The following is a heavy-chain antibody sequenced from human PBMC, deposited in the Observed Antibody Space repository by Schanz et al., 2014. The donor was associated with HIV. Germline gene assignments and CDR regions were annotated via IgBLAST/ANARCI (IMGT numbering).Heavy chain of an antibody. CDR3: AKDFYFRPGRAAAVSFFDY. V-gene: IGHV3-9*01. CDR1: GFTFDDYA. Sequence: EVQLVESGGGLVQPGRSLRLSCAASGFTFDDYAMHWVRQAPGKCLEWVSGISWNSGSIGYADSVKGRFTISRDNAKNSLYLQMNSLRAEDTALYYCAKDFYFRPGRAAAVSFFDYWGQGTLVTVSS. J-gene: IGHJ4*02. CDR2: ISWNSGSI. D-gene: IGHD6-13*01.